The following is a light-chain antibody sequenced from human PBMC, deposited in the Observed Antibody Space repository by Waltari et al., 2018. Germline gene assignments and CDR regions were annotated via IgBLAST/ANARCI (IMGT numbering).Light chain of an antibody. V-gene: IGLV2-23*02. CDR2: EVT. CDR3: LSYTSSITFV. CDR1: LNAVENSQH. Sequence: QPALTQPASVSGSPGQSITTPCPATLNAVENSQHLCWYQQHPGQAPKLLISEVTERPSGVSDRFSGSKSGNTASLTISGLQAEDEADYYCLSYTSSITFVFGGGTKVSVL. J-gene: IGLJ2*01.